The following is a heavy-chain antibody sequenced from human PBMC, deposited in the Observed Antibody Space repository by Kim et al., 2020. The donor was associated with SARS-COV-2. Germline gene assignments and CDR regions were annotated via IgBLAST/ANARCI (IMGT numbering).Heavy chain of an antibody. V-gene: IGHV4-30-2*01. CDR1: GGSISSGGYS. CDR3: ARDGHSSSSFDY. CDR2: IYHSGST. Sequence: SETLSLTCAVSGGSISSGGYSWSWIRQPPGKGLEWIGYIYHSGSTYYNPSLKSRVTISVDRSKNQFSLKLSSVTAADTAVYYCARDGHSSSSFDYWGQGTLVTVSS. D-gene: IGHD6-6*01. J-gene: IGHJ4*02.